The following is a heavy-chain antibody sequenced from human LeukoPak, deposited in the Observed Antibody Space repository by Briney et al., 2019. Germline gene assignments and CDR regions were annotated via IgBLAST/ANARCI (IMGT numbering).Heavy chain of an antibody. CDR3: ARGRVVGYYYVY. Sequence: GASVKVSCKASGGTFSSYAISWVRQAPGQGLEWMGGIIPIFGTANYAQKFQGRVTITADESTSTAYVELSSLRSEDTAVYYCARGRVVGYYYVYWGQGTLVTVSS. CDR2: IIPIFGTA. V-gene: IGHV1-69*13. CDR1: GGTFSSYA. D-gene: IGHD2-15*01. J-gene: IGHJ4*02.